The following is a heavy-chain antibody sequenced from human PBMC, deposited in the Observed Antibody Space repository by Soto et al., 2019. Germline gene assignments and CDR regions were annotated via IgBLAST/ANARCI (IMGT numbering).Heavy chain of an antibody. CDR1: GGSISSNY. CDR3: ARYRREAVAGYTLDN. CDR2: VYNSGST. D-gene: IGHD6-13*01. Sequence: SETLSLTCTVSGGSISSNYWTWIRQPPGKGLEWIGYVYNSGSTNYNPSLKSRVTISEDTSKSQFSLRVNSMTAADTAVYYCARYRREAVAGYTLDNWGQGILVTVSS. V-gene: IGHV4-59*01. J-gene: IGHJ4*02.